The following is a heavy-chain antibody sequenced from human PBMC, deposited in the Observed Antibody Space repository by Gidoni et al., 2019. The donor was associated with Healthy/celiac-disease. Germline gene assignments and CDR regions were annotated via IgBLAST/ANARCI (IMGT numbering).Heavy chain of an antibody. CDR3: VKSDMTTVTTPLVDY. CDR1: GFTFSSYA. Sequence: EVQLVESGGGLVQPGGSLRLSCSASGFTFSSYAMHWVRQAPGKGLEYVSAISSNGGSTYYADSVKGRFTISRDNSKNTLYLQMSSLRAEDTAVYYCVKSDMTTVTTPLVDYWGQGTLVTVSS. CDR2: ISSNGGST. D-gene: IGHD4-17*01. J-gene: IGHJ4*02. V-gene: IGHV3-64D*06.